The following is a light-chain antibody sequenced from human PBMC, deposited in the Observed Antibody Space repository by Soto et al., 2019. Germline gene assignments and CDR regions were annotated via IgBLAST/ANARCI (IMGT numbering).Light chain of an antibody. Sequence: DIQLTQSPSFLSASVGDRVTITCRASQGISTYLAWYQQKPGKAPKLLIYAASTLQSGVPSRFSGSGSGTEFTLTISSLHPEDFAAYYCQQLDGYPITFGQGTRLEIK. CDR2: AAS. CDR1: QGISTY. CDR3: QQLDGYPIT. V-gene: IGKV1-9*01. J-gene: IGKJ5*01.